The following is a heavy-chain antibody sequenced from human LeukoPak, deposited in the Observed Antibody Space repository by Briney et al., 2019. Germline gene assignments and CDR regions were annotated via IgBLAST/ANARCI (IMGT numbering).Heavy chain of an antibody. D-gene: IGHD4-17*01. CDR3: AATLHDYEWVFDY. Sequence: ASAKVSCKASGYTFTSYAMHWVRQAPGQRLEWMGWINAGNGNTKYSQKFQGRVTITRDTSASTAYMELSSLRSEDTAVYYCAATLHDYEWVFDYWGQGTLVTVSS. CDR1: GYTFTSYA. CDR2: INAGNGNT. V-gene: IGHV1-3*01. J-gene: IGHJ4*02.